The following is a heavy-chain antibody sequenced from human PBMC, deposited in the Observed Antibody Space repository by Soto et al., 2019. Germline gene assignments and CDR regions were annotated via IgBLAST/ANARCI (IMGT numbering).Heavy chain of an antibody. J-gene: IGHJ4*02. Sequence: QVQLVESGGGVVQPGRSLRLSCEASGFTFSHYGIHWVRQAPGKGLEWLAVISYDGSHKHYADSVKGRFTVSRDNSKNTLYLQINSRRAEDTAVDFCARYSGKYQGPIDYWGQGTLVTVSS. D-gene: IGHD1-26*01. CDR3: ARYSGKYQGPIDY. V-gene: IGHV3-30*03. CDR2: ISYDGSHK. CDR1: GFTFSHYG.